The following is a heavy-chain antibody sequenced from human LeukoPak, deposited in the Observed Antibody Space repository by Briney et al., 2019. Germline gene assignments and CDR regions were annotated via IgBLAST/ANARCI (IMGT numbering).Heavy chain of an antibody. Sequence: PGGSLRLSCAASGFTFSSYGMHWVRQAPGKGLEWVAFIRYDGSNKYYADSVKGRFTISRDNSKNTLYLQMNSLRAEDTAVYYCAKDLPVLRYFDWLLYMGYFDYWGQGTLVTVSS. CDR2: IRYDGSNK. J-gene: IGHJ4*02. V-gene: IGHV3-30*02. D-gene: IGHD3-9*01. CDR1: GFTFSSYG. CDR3: AKDLPVLRYFDWLLYMGYFDY.